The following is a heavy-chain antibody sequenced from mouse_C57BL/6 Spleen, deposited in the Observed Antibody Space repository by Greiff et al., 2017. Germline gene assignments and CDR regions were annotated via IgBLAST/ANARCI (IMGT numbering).Heavy chain of an antibody. CDR2: INPSNGGT. J-gene: IGHJ4*01. CDR1: GYTFTSYW. CDR3: ARSGGGYYVDAMDY. V-gene: IGHV1-53*01. Sequence: QVHVKQPGTELVKPGASVKLSCKASGYTFTSYWMHWVKQRPGQGLEWIGNINPSNGGTNYNEKFKSKATLTVDKSSSTAYMRLSSLSSEDSAVYYCARSGGGYYVDAMDYWGQGTSVTVSS. D-gene: IGHD2-3*01.